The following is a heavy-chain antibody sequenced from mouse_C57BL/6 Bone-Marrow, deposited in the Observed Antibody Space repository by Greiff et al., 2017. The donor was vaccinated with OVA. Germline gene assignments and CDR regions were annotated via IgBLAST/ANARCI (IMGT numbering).Heavy chain of an antibody. D-gene: IGHD1-1*01. CDR3: ARFITTVVAPFAY. Sequence: QVQLQQSGAELARPGASVKLSCKASGYTFTSYGISWVKQRTGQGLEWIGEIYPRSGNTYYNEKFKGKATLTADKSSSTAYMELRSLTSEDSAVYFCARFITTVVAPFAYWGQGTLVTVSA. CDR2: IYPRSGNT. V-gene: IGHV1-81*01. CDR1: GYTFTSYG. J-gene: IGHJ3*01.